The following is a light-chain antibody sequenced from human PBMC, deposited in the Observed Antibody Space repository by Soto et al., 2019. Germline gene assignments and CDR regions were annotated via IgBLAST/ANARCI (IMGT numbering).Light chain of an antibody. V-gene: IGKV3-15*01. Sequence: EVVMTQSPATLSVSPGERATLSCRASQSVSSELAWYQQKPDQAPRLLIYSASTRATGIPARFSGSGSGTEFTLTISSLQSEDFAVYSCQQYDNWPLTFGQGTKVEIK. CDR3: QQYDNWPLT. J-gene: IGKJ1*01. CDR1: QSVSSE. CDR2: SAS.